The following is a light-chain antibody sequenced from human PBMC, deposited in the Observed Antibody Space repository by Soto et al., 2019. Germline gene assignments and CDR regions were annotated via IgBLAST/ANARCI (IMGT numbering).Light chain of an antibody. CDR3: HQYGSSAWT. Sequence: VVVSLSPGERATLSCRARPSVTSSSFAWYQQKPPQAPRILIYGASSRATGVPERYSGSGSGTDFTLIISSLQPEDGVAYYCHQYGSSAWTFGQGTKVDIK. J-gene: IGKJ1*01. CDR2: GAS. CDR1: PSVTSSS. V-gene: IGKV3-20*01.